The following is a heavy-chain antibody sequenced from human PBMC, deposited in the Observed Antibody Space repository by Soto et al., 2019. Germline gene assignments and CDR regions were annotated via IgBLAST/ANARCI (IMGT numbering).Heavy chain of an antibody. D-gene: IGHD5-18*01. V-gene: IGHV7-4-1*01. Sequence: ASVKVSCKASGYTFTSYAMNWVRQAPGQGLEWMGWINTNTGNPTYAQGFTGRFVFSLDTSVSTAYLQICSLNAEDTAVYYCARDCSWIQLWSYYYYYGMDVWGQGTTVTVSS. CDR1: GYTFTSYA. J-gene: IGHJ6*02. CDR2: INTNTGNP. CDR3: ARDCSWIQLWSYYYYYGMDV.